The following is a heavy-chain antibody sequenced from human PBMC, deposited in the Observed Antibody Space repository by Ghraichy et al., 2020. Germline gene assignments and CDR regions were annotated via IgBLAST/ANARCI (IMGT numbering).Heavy chain of an antibody. D-gene: IGHD6-13*01. Sequence: GESLNISCAASGFTFSNYGMHWVRQAPGKGLEWVAVISYDGSNEYYADSVKGRFIISRDNSKNTLYLQMNSLRAEDTAVYYCAKDRGQQLLTDNWFDPWGQGTLVIVSS. CDR2: ISYDGSNE. V-gene: IGHV3-30*18. CDR1: GFTFSNYG. CDR3: AKDRGQQLLTDNWFDP. J-gene: IGHJ5*02.